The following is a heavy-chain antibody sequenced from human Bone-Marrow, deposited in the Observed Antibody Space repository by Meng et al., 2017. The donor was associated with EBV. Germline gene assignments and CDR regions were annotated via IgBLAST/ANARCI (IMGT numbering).Heavy chain of an antibody. J-gene: IGHJ4*02. CDR1: GGSFISTTTYY. D-gene: IGHD3-10*01. V-gene: IGHV4-39*07. CDR2: VTYTGGT. Sequence: QLQLQESGPGLVNPSETLSRTCTVPGGSFISTTTYYWGWIRQPPGKGLEWIGKVTYTGGTYYNPSLKSRVTISIDTSKNQFSLKLSSVTAADTAVYYCVRDGKYFGTPGSLDYWGQGTLVTVSS. CDR3: VRDGKYFGTPGSLDY.